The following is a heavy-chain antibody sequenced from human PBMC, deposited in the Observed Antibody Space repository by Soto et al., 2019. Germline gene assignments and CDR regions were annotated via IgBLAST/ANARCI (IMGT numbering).Heavy chain of an antibody. CDR3: ARSPFTYYYGSGSYYKAGDAFDI. CDR2: IIPILGIA. V-gene: IGHV1-69*02. D-gene: IGHD3-10*01. CDR1: GGTFSSYT. J-gene: IGHJ3*02. Sequence: QVQLVQSGAEVKKPGSSVKVSCKASGGTFSSYTISWVRQAPGQGLEWMGRIIPILGIANYAQKFQGRVTITAEKSTSTAYMELSSLRSEDTAVYYCARSPFTYYYGSGSYYKAGDAFDIWGQGTMVTVSS.